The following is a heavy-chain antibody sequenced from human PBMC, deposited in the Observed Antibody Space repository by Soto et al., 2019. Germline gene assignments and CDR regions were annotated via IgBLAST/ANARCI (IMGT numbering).Heavy chain of an antibody. V-gene: IGHV1-69*02. CDR2: IFPLTDIP. CDR1: GGTFRNYP. J-gene: IGHJ4*02. Sequence: QVQLVQSGTEVKKPGSSVKVSCKASGGTFRNYPINWVRQAPGQGLEWMGSIFPLTDIPDYAQNFQARLTISADKSTRTPYIELSSLTSDDTAMYFCARGPLVVLNYFESWGQGTLVTVSS. CDR3: ARGPLVVLNYFES.